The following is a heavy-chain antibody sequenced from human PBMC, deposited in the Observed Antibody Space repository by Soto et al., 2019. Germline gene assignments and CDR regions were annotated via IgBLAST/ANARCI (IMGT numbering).Heavy chain of an antibody. CDR2: IYHSGST. V-gene: IGHV4-30-2*01. J-gene: IGHJ6*02. CDR1: GGSISSGGYS. D-gene: IGHD2-2*01. Sequence: SETLSLTCAVSGGSISSGGYSWSWIRQPPGKGLEWIGYIYHSGSTYYNPSLKSRVTISVDRSKNQFSLKLSSVTAADTAVYYCASGTCSSTSCPRWGYYYYGMDVWGQGTTVTVSS. CDR3: ASGTCSSTSCPRWGYYYYGMDV.